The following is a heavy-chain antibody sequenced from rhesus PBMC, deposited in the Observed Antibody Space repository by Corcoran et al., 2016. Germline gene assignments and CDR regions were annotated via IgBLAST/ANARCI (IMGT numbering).Heavy chain of an antibody. V-gene: IGHV4-173*01. CDR1: GVSIRSNW. Sequence: QLQLQESGPGLVKPSETMSLTCAVSGVSIRSNWWSWLRQPPGKGLEWIGRISGSDGSTNSNPSLKSRVTTSTDTSKNQFSLKLSSVTAADTAVYYCARDWCHGSGCSSLDVWGRGVLVTVSS. D-gene: IGHD2-21*01. J-gene: IGHJ5-2*02. CDR3: ARDWCHGSGCSSLDV. CDR2: ISGSDGST.